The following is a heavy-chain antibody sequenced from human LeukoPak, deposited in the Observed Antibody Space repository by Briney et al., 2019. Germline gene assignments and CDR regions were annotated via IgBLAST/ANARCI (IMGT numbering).Heavy chain of an antibody. Sequence: PSETLSLTCTVPGGSVSSGSYYWSWIRQPPGKGLEWIGYIYYSGSTNYNPSLKSRVTISVDTSKNQFSLKLSSVTAADTAVYYCARGHYSSGWTGFGYWGQGTLVTVSS. V-gene: IGHV4-61*01. CDR1: GGSVSSGSYY. J-gene: IGHJ4*02. D-gene: IGHD6-19*01. CDR2: IYYSGST. CDR3: ARGHYSSGWTGFGY.